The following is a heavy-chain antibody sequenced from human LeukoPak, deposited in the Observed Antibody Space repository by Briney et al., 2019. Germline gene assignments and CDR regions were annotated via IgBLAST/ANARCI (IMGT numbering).Heavy chain of an antibody. CDR1: GYTFTSYD. CDR3: ARGSYYYGSGSFMGSDS. CDR2: MNPNSGNT. D-gene: IGHD3-10*01. Sequence: KPGASVKVSCKASGYTFTSYDINWVRQATGQGLEWMGWMNPNSGNTGYAQKFQGRVTITRDTSASTVYMDLSSLRSEDTAVYYCARGSYYYGSGSFMGSDSWGQGTLVTVSS. J-gene: IGHJ4*02. V-gene: IGHV1-8*01.